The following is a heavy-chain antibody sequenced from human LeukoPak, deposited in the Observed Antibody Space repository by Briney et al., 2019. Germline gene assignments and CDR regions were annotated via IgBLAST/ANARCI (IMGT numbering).Heavy chain of an antibody. CDR1: GFTFSSYA. CDR2: ISYDGSNK. D-gene: IGHD6-19*01. CDR3: ARGPEGIAVAGTLDY. Sequence: GGSLRLSCAASGFTFSSYAMHWVRQAPGKGLEWVAVISYDGSNKYYADSVKGRFTISRDNSKNTLYLQMNSLRAEDTAVYYCARGPEGIAVAGTLDYWGQGTLVTVSS. J-gene: IGHJ4*02. V-gene: IGHV3-30*04.